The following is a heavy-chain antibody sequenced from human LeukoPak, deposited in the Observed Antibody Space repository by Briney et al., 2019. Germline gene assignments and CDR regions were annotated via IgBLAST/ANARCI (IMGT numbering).Heavy chain of an antibody. CDR3: ARVSAAGLPTIDY. CDR1: GFTFSSYS. CDR2: ISSSSSYI. D-gene: IGHD6-13*01. V-gene: IGHV3-21*01. Sequence: PGGSLRLSCAASGFTFSSYSMNWVRQAPGKGLEWVSSISSSSSYIYYADSVKGRFTISRDNAKNSLYLQMNSLRAEDTAVYYCARVSAAGLPTIDYWGQGTLVTVSS. J-gene: IGHJ4*02.